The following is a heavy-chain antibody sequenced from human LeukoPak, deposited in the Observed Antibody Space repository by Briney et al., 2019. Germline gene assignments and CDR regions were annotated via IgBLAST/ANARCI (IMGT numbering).Heavy chain of an antibody. CDR3: ARAIAVAGYFDY. Sequence: GGSLRLSCAASGFTFSSYAMHWVRQAPGKGLEWVAVISYDGSNKYYADSVKGRFTISRDNSKNTLYLQMNSLRAEDTAVYYCARAIAVAGYFDYWGQGTLATVSS. V-gene: IGHV3-30*04. J-gene: IGHJ4*02. D-gene: IGHD6-19*01. CDR1: GFTFSSYA. CDR2: ISYDGSNK.